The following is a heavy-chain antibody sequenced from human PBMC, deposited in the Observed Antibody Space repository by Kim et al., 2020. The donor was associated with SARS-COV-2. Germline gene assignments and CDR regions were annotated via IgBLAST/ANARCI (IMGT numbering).Heavy chain of an antibody. V-gene: IGHV3-30-3*01. CDR1: GFTFSSYA. CDR2: ISYDGSNK. Sequence: GGSLRLSCAASGFTFSSYAMHWVRQAPGKGLEWVAVISYDGSNKYYADSVKGRFTISRDNSKNTLYLQMNSLRAEDTAVYYCARDLYDILTGELDYWGQGTLVTVSS. D-gene: IGHD3-9*01. CDR3: ARDLYDILTGELDY. J-gene: IGHJ4*02.